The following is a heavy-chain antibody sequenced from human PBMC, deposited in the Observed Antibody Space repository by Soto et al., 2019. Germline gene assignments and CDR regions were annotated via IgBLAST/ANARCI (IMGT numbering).Heavy chain of an antibody. CDR3: ARDPLHATVTTGVGYFQH. CDR1: GFTFSSYG. Sequence: GGSLRLSCAASGFTFSSYGMHWVRQAPGKGLEWVAVIWYDGSNKYYADSVKGRFTISRDNSKNTLYLQMNSLRAEDTAVYYCARDPLHATVTTGVGYFQHWGQGTLVTVSS. CDR2: IWYDGSNK. V-gene: IGHV3-33*01. D-gene: IGHD4-17*01. J-gene: IGHJ1*01.